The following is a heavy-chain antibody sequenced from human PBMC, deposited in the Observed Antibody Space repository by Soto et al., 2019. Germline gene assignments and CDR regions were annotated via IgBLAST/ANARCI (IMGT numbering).Heavy chain of an antibody. CDR3: AATDGTLVYYYYGMDV. CDR2: IVVGSGNT. V-gene: IGHV1-58*01. CDR1: GFTFTSSA. Sequence: GASVKVSCKASGFTFTSSAVQWVRQARGQRPEWIGWIVVGSGNTNYAQKFQERVTITRDMSTSTAYMELSSLRSEDTAVYYCAATDGTLVYYYYGMDVWGQGTTVTVSS. J-gene: IGHJ6*02. D-gene: IGHD1-26*01.